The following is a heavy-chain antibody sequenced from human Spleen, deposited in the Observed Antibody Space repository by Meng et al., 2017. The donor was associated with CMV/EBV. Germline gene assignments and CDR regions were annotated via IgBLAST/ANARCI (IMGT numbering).Heavy chain of an antibody. Sequence: SVKVSCKASGYTFTGYYLHWVRQAPGQGLEWMGWINPNSGDTKYAQKFQGRVTMTRDTSISTAYMELSRLRSDDTAVYYCAREVKIEGWFDPWGQGTLVTVSS. D-gene: IGHD3-22*01. J-gene: IGHJ5*02. CDR2: INPNSGDT. V-gene: IGHV1-2*02. CDR1: GYTFTGYY. CDR3: AREVKIEGWFDP.